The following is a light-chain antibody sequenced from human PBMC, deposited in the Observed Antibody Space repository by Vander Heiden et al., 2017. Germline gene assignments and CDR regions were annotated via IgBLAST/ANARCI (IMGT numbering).Light chain of an antibody. Sequence: SVFTHPPSVSAAPGRKVTISCSGSSSNIGNNDVSWYQQLPVTAPKLLIYDNNKRPSGIPDRFSGSKSGTSATLGITGLQTGEEADYYCGTWDSSLSAGVFGSGTKVTVL. CDR1: SSNIGNND. V-gene: IGLV1-51*01. CDR3: GTWDSSLSAGV. CDR2: DNN. J-gene: IGLJ1*01.